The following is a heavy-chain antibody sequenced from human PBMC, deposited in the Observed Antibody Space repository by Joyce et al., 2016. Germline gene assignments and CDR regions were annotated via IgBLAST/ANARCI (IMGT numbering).Heavy chain of an antibody. CDR2: IKRDGSKT. CDR3: ARDLGTTGTPRYYYYYGLDV. J-gene: IGHJ6*02. CDR1: DSPFRHFW. D-gene: IGHD1-1*01. V-gene: IGHV3-7*03. Sequence: EVQLVVSGGGLVQPGGSLRLVGAAVDSPFRHFWMTWVRQAPGKGLEWVAKIKRDGSKTYYVDSVKGRFTISRDNTKNSLYLQMISLTAEDTAVYYCARDLGTTGTPRYYYYYGLDVWGQGTTVTVSS.